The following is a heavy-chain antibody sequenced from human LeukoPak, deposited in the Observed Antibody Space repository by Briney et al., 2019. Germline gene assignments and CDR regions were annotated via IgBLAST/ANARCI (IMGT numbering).Heavy chain of an antibody. J-gene: IGHJ4*02. CDR1: GFTFSTYW. CDR2: IKEDGSDK. V-gene: IGHV3-7*05. CDR3: ARDLGSSVGY. Sequence: PGRSLRLSCAASGFTFSTYWMNWVRQAPGKGLEWVAHIKEDGSDKYYVDSVKGRFTISRDNAKNSLYLQMNSLRAEDTAVYYCARDLGSSVGYWGQGTLVTVFS. D-gene: IGHD6-13*01.